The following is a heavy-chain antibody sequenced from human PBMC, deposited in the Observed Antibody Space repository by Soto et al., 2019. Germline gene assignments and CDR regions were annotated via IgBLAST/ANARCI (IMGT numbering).Heavy chain of an antibody. V-gene: IGHV4-31*03. CDR2: IYYGGST. D-gene: IGHD3-22*01. CDR1: GGSISSGGYY. J-gene: IGHJ4*01. Sequence: PSETLSLTCTVSGGSISSGGYYWSWIRQHPGKGLEWIGYIYYGGSTYYNPSLKSRATISGDTSKNQFSLKLSSVTAADTAVYYCARGGYYYENSGQNAYDYWGHGILVTVSS. CDR3: ARGGYYYENSGQNAYDY.